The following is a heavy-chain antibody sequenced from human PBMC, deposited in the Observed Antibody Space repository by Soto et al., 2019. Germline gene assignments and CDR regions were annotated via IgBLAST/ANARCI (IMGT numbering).Heavy chain of an antibody. CDR1: GFSLSTSGVG. J-gene: IGHJ5*02. CDR2: LYCDDDK. Sequence: QITLKESGPTLVKPTQTLTLTCTFSGFSLSTSGVGVGWIRQPPGKALEWLALLYCDDDKRYSPSLKRRLTITKDTSKNQVVLTMTNMDPVDTATYYCAHRKNYILTGFPTGWFDPWGQGTLVTVSS. CDR3: AHRKNYILTGFPTGWFDP. D-gene: IGHD3-9*01. V-gene: IGHV2-5*02.